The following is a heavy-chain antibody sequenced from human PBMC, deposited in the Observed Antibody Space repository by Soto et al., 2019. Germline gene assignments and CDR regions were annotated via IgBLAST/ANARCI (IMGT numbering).Heavy chain of an antibody. Sequence: SVKVSCKASGGTFSSYRINWVRQAPGQGLEWVGGIVPIYRTADYAQKFQGRVTITADESARTSYMELRSLKSQDTAVYYCVRDSGAKLSSSWGQGTRVTVSS. CDR2: IVPIYRTA. CDR3: VRDSGAKLSSS. J-gene: IGHJ4*02. V-gene: IGHV1-69*13. D-gene: IGHD6-13*01. CDR1: GGTFSSYR.